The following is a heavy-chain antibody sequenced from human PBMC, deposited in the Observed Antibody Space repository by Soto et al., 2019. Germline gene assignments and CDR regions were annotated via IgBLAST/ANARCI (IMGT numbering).Heavy chain of an antibody. J-gene: IGHJ3*02. D-gene: IGHD3-3*01. V-gene: IGHV1-18*04. CDR2: ISAYNGNT. CDR1: GYTFTSDG. CDR3: ARGVTIFGVVIIEADDAFDI. Sequence: ASVKVSCKASGYTFTSDGISWVRQAPGKGLEWMGWISAYNGNTNYAQKLQGRVTMTTDTSTSTAYMELRSLRSDDKAVYYCARGVTIFGVVIIEADDAFDIWG.